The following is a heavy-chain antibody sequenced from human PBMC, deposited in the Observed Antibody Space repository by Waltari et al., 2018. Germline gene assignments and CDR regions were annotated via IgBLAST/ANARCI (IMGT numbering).Heavy chain of an antibody. D-gene: IGHD3-3*01. CDR1: GGSFSGYY. V-gene: IGHV4-34*01. CDR3: ARRRISYYDFWSGPFDI. Sequence: QVQLQQWGAGLLKPSETLSLTCAVYGGSFSGYYWSWIRQPPGKGLVWIGEINHSGSTNYNPSLKSRVTISVDTSKNQFSLKLSSVTAADTAVYYCARRRISYYDFWSGPFDIWGQGTMVTVSS. J-gene: IGHJ3*02. CDR2: INHSGST.